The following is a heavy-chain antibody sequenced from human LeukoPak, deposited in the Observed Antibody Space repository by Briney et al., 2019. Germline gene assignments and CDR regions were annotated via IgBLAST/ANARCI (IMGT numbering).Heavy chain of an antibody. CDR3: ARLISGYAFDN. Sequence: GESLKISCEGSGYTFPNFWIGWVRQMPGKGLGCMGVIYPGDSDTRYSPSFQGQVTISADKSIRTACPQWSSLKASDRAMYYCARLISGYAFDNWGQGTMVTVSS. J-gene: IGHJ3*02. CDR2: IYPGDSDT. CDR1: GYTFPNFW. D-gene: IGHD3-16*02. V-gene: IGHV5-51*01.